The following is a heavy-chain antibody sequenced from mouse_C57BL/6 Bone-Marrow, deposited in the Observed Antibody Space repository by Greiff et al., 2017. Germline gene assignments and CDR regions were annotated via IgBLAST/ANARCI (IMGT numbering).Heavy chain of an antibody. CDR1: GYTFTNYW. J-gene: IGHJ4*01. D-gene: IGHD2-4*01. CDR3: ARWGLRREYYYAMDY. Sequence: QVQLKQSGAELVRPGTSVKMSCKASGYTFTNYWIGWAKQRPGHGLEWIGDIYPGGGYTNYNEKFKGKATLTADKSSSTAYMQFSSLTSEDSAIYYGARWGLRREYYYAMDYWGQGTSVTVSA. V-gene: IGHV1-63*01. CDR2: IYPGGGYT.